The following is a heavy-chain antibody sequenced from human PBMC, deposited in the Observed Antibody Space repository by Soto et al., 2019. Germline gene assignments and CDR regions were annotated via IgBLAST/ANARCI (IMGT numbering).Heavy chain of an antibody. V-gene: IGHV3-33*01. J-gene: IGHJ4*02. D-gene: IGHD6-19*01. Sequence: QVQLVESGGGVVQPGRSLRLSCAASGFTFSNYGMHWVRQAPGKGLEWVAVIWYDGSNKYHADSVKGRFTISRDNSKNTLYLQMISLRADDTAVYYCARAPGGAVADFDYWGQGTLVTVSS. CDR2: IWYDGSNK. CDR3: ARAPGGAVADFDY. CDR1: GFTFSNYG.